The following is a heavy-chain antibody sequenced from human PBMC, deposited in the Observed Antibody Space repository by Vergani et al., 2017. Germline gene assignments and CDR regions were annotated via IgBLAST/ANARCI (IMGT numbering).Heavy chain of an antibody. CDR3: ARDPGPYWNYDHYYYYYYMDV. Sequence: QVQLQESGPGLVKPSQTLSLTCTVSGGSISSGGYYWSWIRQPPGKGLEWIGYIYYSGSTNYNPSLKSRVTISVDTSKNQFSLKLSSVTAADTAVYYCARDPGPYWNYDHYYYYYYMDVWGKGTTVTVSS. CDR1: GGSISSGGYY. CDR2: IYYSGST. J-gene: IGHJ6*03. V-gene: IGHV4-61*08. D-gene: IGHD1-7*01.